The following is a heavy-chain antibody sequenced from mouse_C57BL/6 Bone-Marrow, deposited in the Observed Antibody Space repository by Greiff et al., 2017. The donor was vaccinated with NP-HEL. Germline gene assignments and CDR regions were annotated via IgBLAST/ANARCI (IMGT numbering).Heavy chain of an antibody. J-gene: IGHJ3*01. V-gene: IGHV5-4*01. Sequence: EVQLVESGEGLVKPGGSLKLSCAASGFTFSSYAMSWVRQTPEKRLEWVATISDGGSYTYYPDNVKGRFTISRDNAKNNLYLQMSHLKSEDTAMYYCARGGLMMVTAWFAYWGQGTLVTVSA. CDR1: GFTFSSYA. D-gene: IGHD2-3*01. CDR2: ISDGGSYT. CDR3: ARGGLMMVTAWFAY.